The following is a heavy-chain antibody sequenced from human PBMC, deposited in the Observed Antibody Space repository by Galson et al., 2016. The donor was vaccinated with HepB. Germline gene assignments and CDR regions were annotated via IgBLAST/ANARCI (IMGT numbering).Heavy chain of an antibody. CDR2: WYYRGSP. CDR1: GGSITSSSFY. V-gene: IGHV4-39*01. CDR3: ARGTDRAKVGDY. J-gene: IGHJ4*02. D-gene: IGHD2-2*01. Sequence: SETLSLTCTVSGGSITSSSFYWGWIRQPPGKGLEWIGSWYYRGSPFYNPALRSRVSISVDTSRNQFSLKLTSVTAADTAVYYCARGTDRAKVGDYWGQGTLVTVSS.